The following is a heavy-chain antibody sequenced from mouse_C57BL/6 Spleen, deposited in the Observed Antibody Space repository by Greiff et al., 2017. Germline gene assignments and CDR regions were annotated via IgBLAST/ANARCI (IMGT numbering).Heavy chain of an antibody. CDR2: IDPETGGT. V-gene: IGHV1-15*01. CDR1: GYTFTDYE. Sequence: VQLQESGAELVRPGASVTLSCKASGYTFTDYEMHWVKQTPVHGLEWIGAIDPETGGTAYNQKLKGQALLTADKSSSTGYMELHSLPSEDSAVYYCTRINSSGYYAMDYWGQGTSVTVSS. D-gene: IGHD3-2*02. CDR3: TRINSSGYYAMDY. J-gene: IGHJ4*01.